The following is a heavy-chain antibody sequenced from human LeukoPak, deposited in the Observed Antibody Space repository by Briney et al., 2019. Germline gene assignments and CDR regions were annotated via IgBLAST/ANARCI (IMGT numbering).Heavy chain of an antibody. J-gene: IGHJ4*02. CDR2: IKSKADGGTT. D-gene: IGHD3-22*01. Sequence: GGSLRLSCAASGFAFSNACMNWVRHAPGKGLEWVGRIKSKADGGTTDYAAPVKGRFTISRDDSKNTLYLQMNSLKTEDTAVYYCTTDPSYDSSGYYSDRWGQGTLVTVSS. CDR1: GFAFSNAC. CDR3: TTDPSYDSSGYYSDR. V-gene: IGHV3-15*07.